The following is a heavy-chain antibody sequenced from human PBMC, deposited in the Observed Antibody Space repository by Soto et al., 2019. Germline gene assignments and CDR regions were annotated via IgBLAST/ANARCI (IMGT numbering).Heavy chain of an antibody. D-gene: IGHD3-10*01. V-gene: IGHV3-13*01. Sequence: GGSLRLSCAASGFTFSSYDMHWVRQATGKGLEWVSAIGTAGDTYYPGSVKGRFTISRENAKNSLYLQMNSLRAGDTAVYYCARGNGFGDVLSEYYMDVWGKGTTVTVSS. CDR3: ARGNGFGDVLSEYYMDV. CDR1: GFTFSSYD. J-gene: IGHJ6*03. CDR2: IGTAGDT.